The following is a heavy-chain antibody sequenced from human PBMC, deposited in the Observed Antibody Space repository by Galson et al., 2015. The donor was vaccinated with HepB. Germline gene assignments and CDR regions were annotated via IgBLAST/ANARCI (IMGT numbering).Heavy chain of an antibody. D-gene: IGHD5-18*01. J-gene: IGHJ4*02. CDR2: IRSKANSYAT. CDR1: GFTFSGSA. V-gene: IGHV3-73*01. Sequence: SLRLSCAASGFTFSGSAMHWVRQASGKGLEWVGRIRSKANSYATAYAASVKGRFTISRDDSKNTAYLQMNSLKTEDTAVYYCTRLQIQLWSEDYWGQGTLVTVSS. CDR3: TRLQIQLWSEDY.